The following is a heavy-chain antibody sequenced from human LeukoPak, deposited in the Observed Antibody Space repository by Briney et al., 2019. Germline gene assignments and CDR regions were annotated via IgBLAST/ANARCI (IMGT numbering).Heavy chain of an antibody. J-gene: IGHJ4*02. CDR2: INHSGST. D-gene: IGHD5-12*01. Sequence: SETLSLTCTVYGESFSGYYWSWIRQPPGKGLEWIGEINHSGSTNYNSSLKSRVTILLDTSKNQFSLNLSSVTAADTAVYFCARRRAGYSGYDRGAFFDYWGQGTLVTVSS. V-gene: IGHV4-34*01. CDR3: ARRRAGYSGYDRGAFFDY. CDR1: GESFSGYY.